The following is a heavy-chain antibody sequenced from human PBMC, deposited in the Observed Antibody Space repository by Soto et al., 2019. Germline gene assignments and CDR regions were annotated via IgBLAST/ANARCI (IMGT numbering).Heavy chain of an antibody. J-gene: IGHJ3*02. D-gene: IGHD2-21*02. CDR3: AKGQAFAGHIVVVTAIRYAFDI. CDR2: ISGSGGST. V-gene: IGHV3-23*01. Sequence: PGGSLRLSCAASGFTFSSYAMSWVRQAPGKGLEWVSAISGSGGSTYYADSVKGRFTISRDNSKNTLYLQMNSLRAEDTAVYYCAKGQAFAGHIVVVTAIRYAFDIWGQGTMVTVSS. CDR1: GFTFSSYA.